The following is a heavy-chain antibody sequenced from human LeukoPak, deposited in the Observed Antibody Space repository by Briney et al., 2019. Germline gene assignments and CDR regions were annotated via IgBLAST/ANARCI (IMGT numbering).Heavy chain of an antibody. CDR3: ARVRGSSGSYEYYHYMDV. J-gene: IGHJ6*03. V-gene: IGHV4-39*07. CDR2: IYYSGST. CDR1: GGSISSSSYY. Sequence: PSETLSLTCTVSGGSISSSSYYWGWIRQPPGKGLEWIESIYYSGSTYYNPSLKSRVTISVDTSKKQFSLKLSSVTAADTAVYYCARVRGSSGSYEYYHYMDVWGKGTTVTISS. D-gene: IGHD1-26*01.